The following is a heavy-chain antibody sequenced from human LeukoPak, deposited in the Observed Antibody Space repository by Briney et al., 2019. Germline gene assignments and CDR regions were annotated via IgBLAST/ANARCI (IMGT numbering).Heavy chain of an antibody. J-gene: IGHJ4*02. Sequence: SETLSLTCTVSGGCISSSSYYWGWIRQPPGKGMERIGSIYYSGSTYYNPSLKSRVTISVDTSKNQFSLKLSSVTAADTAVYYCASGAMITVRGIDYWGQGTLVTVSS. D-gene: IGHD4-11*01. CDR2: IYYSGST. V-gene: IGHV4-39*01. CDR3: ASGAMITVRGIDY. CDR1: GGCISSSSYY.